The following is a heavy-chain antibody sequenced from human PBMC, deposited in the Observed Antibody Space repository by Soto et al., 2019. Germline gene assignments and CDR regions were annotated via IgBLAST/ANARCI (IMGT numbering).Heavy chain of an antibody. CDR2: IIPIFGTA. Sequence: QVQLVQSGAEVKKSGSSVKVSCKASGGTFSSYAISWVRQAPGQGLEWMGGIIPIFGTANYAQKFQGRVTITADESTSTAYMELSSLRSEDTAVYYCARDPSGVDIAARRWGFDYWGQGTLVTVSS. CDR3: ARDPSGVDIAARRWGFDY. J-gene: IGHJ4*02. CDR1: GGTFSSYA. D-gene: IGHD6-6*01. V-gene: IGHV1-69*01.